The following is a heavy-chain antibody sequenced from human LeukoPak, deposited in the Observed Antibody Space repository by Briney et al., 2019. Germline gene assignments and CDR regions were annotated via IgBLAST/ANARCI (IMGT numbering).Heavy chain of an antibody. CDR1: GYTFTSYD. Sequence: GSVKVSCKASGYTFTSYDINWVRQATGQGLEWMGWMNPNSGNTGYAQKFQGRVTMTRNTSISTAYMELSSLRSEDTAVYYCARGLGFWVYYYYYGMDVWGQGTTVTVSS. V-gene: IGHV1-8*01. J-gene: IGHJ6*02. D-gene: IGHD3-10*01. CDR3: ARGLGFWVYYYYYGMDV. CDR2: MNPNSGNT.